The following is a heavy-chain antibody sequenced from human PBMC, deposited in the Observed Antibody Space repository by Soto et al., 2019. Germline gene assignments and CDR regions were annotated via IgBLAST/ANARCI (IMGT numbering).Heavy chain of an antibody. CDR2: IIPIFGTA. Sequence: ASVKVSCKASGGTFSSYAISWVRQAPGQGLEWMEGIIPIFGTANYAQKFQGRVTITADESTSTAYMELSSLRSEDTAVYYCARDRELYFVSAFDIWGQGTMVTVSS. CDR1: GGTFSSYA. J-gene: IGHJ3*02. D-gene: IGHD3-10*02. V-gene: IGHV1-69*13. CDR3: ARDRELYFVSAFDI.